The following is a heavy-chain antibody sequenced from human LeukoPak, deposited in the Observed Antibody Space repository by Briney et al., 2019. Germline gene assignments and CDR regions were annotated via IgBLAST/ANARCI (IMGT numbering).Heavy chain of an antibody. Sequence: SETLSLTCTVSGGSISSYYWSWIRQPPGKGLEWIGYIYTSGSTNYNPSLKSRVTISVDTSKNQFSLKLSSVTAADTAVYYGARLGRSGPNYYYYMDVWGKGTTVTVSS. V-gene: IGHV4-4*08. CDR3: ARLGRSGPNYYYYMDV. CDR1: GGSISSYY. CDR2: IYTSGST. J-gene: IGHJ6*03.